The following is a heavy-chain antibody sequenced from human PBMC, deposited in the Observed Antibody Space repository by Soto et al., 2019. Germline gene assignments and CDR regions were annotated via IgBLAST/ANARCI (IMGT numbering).Heavy chain of an antibody. Sequence: QVQLQESGPGLLKPSGTLSLTCAVSGVSIRSSNWWSWVRQPPGKGLEWIGEIYHSGSTNYNPSLKSRVTTSVDKSKNQFSLXLRSVTAADTAVYYCASGTQGYFESWGQGTLVTVSS. V-gene: IGHV4-4*02. J-gene: IGHJ4*02. CDR1: GVSIRSSNW. CDR2: IYHSGST. D-gene: IGHD1-1*01. CDR3: ASGTQGYFES.